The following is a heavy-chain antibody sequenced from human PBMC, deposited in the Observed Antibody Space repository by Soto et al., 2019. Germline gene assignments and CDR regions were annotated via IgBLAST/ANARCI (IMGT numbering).Heavy chain of an antibody. V-gene: IGHV3-23*01. D-gene: IGHD3-22*01. Sequence: EGQLLESGGGLVQPGGSLRLSCSASGFTFSNYAMSWVRQATGKGLEWVSAISSSGGGTYYADSVKGRFTISRDHSKNTRYVQMNSRRAEDAAVYYCAKERLSGGYYGYYGMDVWGQGTTVTVSS. J-gene: IGHJ6*02. CDR2: ISSSGGGT. CDR1: GFTFSNYA. CDR3: AKERLSGGYYGYYGMDV.